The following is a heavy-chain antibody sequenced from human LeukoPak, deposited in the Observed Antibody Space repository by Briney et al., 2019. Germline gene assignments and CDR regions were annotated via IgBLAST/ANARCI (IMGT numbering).Heavy chain of an antibody. D-gene: IGHD3-10*01. V-gene: IGHV3-74*01. CDR2: ISGDGSMT. J-gene: IGHJ6*02. Sequence: GGSLRLSCAASGFTFSSYAVSWVRQAPGKELVWVSRISGDGSMTSYADSVKGRFTISRDNAKDTLFLQMTSLRVEDTAVYSCASLLTPYHGSGGGGVDVWGQGTTVTVSS. CDR1: GFTFSSYA. CDR3: ASLLTPYHGSGGGGVDV.